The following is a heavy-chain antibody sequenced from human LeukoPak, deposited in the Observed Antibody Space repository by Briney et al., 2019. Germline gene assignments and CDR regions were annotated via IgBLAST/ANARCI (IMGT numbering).Heavy chain of an antibody. CDR2: IIPILGIA. J-gene: IGHJ6*02. Sequence: GASVKVSCKASGGTFSSYAISWVRQAPGQGLEWMGRIIPILGIANYAQKLQGRVTVTADKSTSTAYMELSSLRSEDTAVYYCARVPPTSSYGSGSYRGHYYYYGMDVWGQGTTVTVSS. V-gene: IGHV1-69*04. CDR1: GGTFSSYA. D-gene: IGHD3-10*01. CDR3: ARVPPTSSYGSGSYRGHYYYYGMDV.